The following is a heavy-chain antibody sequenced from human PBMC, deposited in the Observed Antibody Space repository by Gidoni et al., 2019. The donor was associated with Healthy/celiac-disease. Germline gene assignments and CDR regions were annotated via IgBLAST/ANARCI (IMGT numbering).Heavy chain of an antibody. V-gene: IGHV3-30*18. Sequence: QVQLVESGGGVVQPGRSLRLSCAASGFTFSSYGMHWVRQAPGKGLEWVAVISYDGSNKYYADSVKGRFTISRDNSKNTLYLQMNSLRAEDTAVYYCAKAWSQLLTDDAFDIWGQGTMVTVSS. J-gene: IGHJ3*02. CDR1: GFTFSSYG. D-gene: IGHD2-15*01. CDR3: AKAWSQLLTDDAFDI. CDR2: ISYDGSNK.